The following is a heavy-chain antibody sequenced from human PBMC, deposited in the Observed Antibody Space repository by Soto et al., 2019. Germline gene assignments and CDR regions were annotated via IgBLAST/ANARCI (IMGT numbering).Heavy chain of an antibody. Sequence: QVQLVQSGAEVKKPGASVKVSCKASGYTFTSYGISWVRQAPGQGLEWMGWISAYNGNTNYAQKLQGRVTMTTDTSTSTAYMELRRLISDDAAVYCCARDADIVVVPAAYRSLHYWGQETLVTVSS. J-gene: IGHJ4*02. CDR3: ARDADIVVVPAAYRSLHY. CDR2: ISAYNGNT. CDR1: GYTFTSYG. V-gene: IGHV1-18*01. D-gene: IGHD2-2*01.